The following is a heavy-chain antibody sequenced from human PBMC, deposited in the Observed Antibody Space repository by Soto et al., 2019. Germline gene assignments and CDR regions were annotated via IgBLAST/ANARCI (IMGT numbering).Heavy chain of an antibody. CDR1: GYTFTSYG. CDR3: ARPASWSSTSCYDY. J-gene: IGHJ4*02. D-gene: IGHD2-2*01. CDR2: ISAYNGNT. Sequence: ASVKVSCKASGYTFTSYGISWVRQAPGQGLEWMGWISAYNGNTNYAQKLQGRVTMTTDTSTSTAYMELRSLRSDDTAVYDCARPASWSSTSCYDYWGQGTLVTVSS. V-gene: IGHV1-18*01.